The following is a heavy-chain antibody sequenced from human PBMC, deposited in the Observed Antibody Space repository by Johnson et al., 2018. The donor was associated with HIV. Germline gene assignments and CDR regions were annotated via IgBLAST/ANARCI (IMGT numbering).Heavy chain of an antibody. D-gene: IGHD3-3*01. Sequence: EVQLVESGGGVVRPGGSLRLSCAASGFTFDDHVMSWVRQAPGKGLQWVSGFTWNGGTTDYADSVKGRFSISRDNAKSSLYLQMSSLRAEDTALYYCAKYTEYYNFWSGLNAFDIWGQGTMVTVSS. J-gene: IGHJ3*02. V-gene: IGHV3-20*04. CDR2: FTWNGGTT. CDR3: AKYTEYYNFWSGLNAFDI. CDR1: GFTFDDHV.